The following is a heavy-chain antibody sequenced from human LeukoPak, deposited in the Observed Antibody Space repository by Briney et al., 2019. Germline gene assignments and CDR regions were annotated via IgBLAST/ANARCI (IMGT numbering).Heavy chain of an antibody. D-gene: IGHD3-9*01. V-gene: IGHV5-51*01. CDR1: GYSFTSYW. CDR2: IYPGDSDT. J-gene: IGHJ3*02. Sequence: GESLKISCKGSGYSFTSYWIGWVRQMPGKGLEWMGIIYPGDSDTRYSPSFQGQVTISADKSISTAYLQWSSLKASDTAMYYCATPSDWLWAYGPHAFDIWGQGTMVTVSS. CDR3: ATPSDWLWAYGPHAFDI.